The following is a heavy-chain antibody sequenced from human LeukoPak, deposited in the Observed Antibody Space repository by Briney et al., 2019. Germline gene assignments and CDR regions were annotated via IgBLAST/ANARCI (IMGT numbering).Heavy chain of an antibody. CDR1: GFTFDDYV. V-gene: IGHV3-9*01. CDR3: AKAPVHAVGAMDV. CDR2: ISWNSGSI. J-gene: IGHJ4*02. D-gene: IGHD5-18*01. Sequence: PGGSLRLSCVASGFTFDDYVMHWVRQAPGKGLEWVSGISWNSGSIDYADSVKGRFTISRDNAKNSLYLQMNSLRAEDTALYYCAKAPVHAVGAMDVWGQGTLVTVSS.